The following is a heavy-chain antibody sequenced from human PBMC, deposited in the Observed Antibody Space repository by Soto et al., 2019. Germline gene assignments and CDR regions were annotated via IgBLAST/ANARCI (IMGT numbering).Heavy chain of an antibody. CDR2: IRTRATNYAT. CDR3: ARSREIRGYYYSSDL. V-gene: IGHV3-73*01. J-gene: IGHJ3*01. CDR1: GFTFSGSA. Sequence: GGSLRLSCAASGFTFSGSAMHWVRQASGQGLEWIGHIRTRATNYATAYAEAMEGRFTISRDDSKNTSYLQTNSLKTEDTAVYYCARSREIRGYYYSSDLWGQGTLVTVSS. D-gene: IGHD3-22*01.